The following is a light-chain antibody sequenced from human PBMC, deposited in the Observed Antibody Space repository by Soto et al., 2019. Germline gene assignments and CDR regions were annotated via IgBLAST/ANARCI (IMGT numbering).Light chain of an antibody. V-gene: IGKV3-11*01. CDR1: QGVSSH. CDR2: DAS. CDR3: QQRSNWLWT. Sequence: EIVLTQSPATLSLSPGGRATLSCRASQGVSSHFAWYQQKPGQAPRLLIYDASNRATGIPARFSGSGSGTDFTLTISSLEPEDFAVYYCQQRSNWLWTFGQGTKVEIK. J-gene: IGKJ1*01.